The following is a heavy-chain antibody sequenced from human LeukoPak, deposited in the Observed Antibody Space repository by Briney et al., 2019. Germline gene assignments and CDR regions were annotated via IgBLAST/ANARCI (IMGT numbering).Heavy chain of an antibody. D-gene: IGHD3-10*01. Sequence: GGSLRLSCAASGFTFSSYGMHWVRQAPGKGLEWVAVIWYDGSNKYYADSVKGRFTISRDNSKNTLYLQMNSLRAEDTAVYYCARDRHYGSGSYLDYWGQGTLVTVSS. J-gene: IGHJ4*02. CDR1: GFTFSSYG. V-gene: IGHV3-33*01. CDR3: ARDRHYGSGSYLDY. CDR2: IWYDGSNK.